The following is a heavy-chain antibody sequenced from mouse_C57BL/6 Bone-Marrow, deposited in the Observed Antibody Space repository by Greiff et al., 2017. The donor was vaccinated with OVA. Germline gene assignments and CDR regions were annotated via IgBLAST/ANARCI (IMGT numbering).Heavy chain of an antibody. CDR1: GFSLSTSGMG. Sequence: QVTLKESGPGILQSSQTLSLTCSFSGFSLSTSGMGVSWIRQPSGKGLEWLAHIYWDDDKRYNPSLKSRLTISKDTSRNQVFLKITSVDTADTATYYCARNYYGSTDWYFDVWGTGTTVTVSS. D-gene: IGHD1-1*01. V-gene: IGHV8-12*01. J-gene: IGHJ1*03. CDR3: ARNYYGSTDWYFDV. CDR2: IYWDDDK.